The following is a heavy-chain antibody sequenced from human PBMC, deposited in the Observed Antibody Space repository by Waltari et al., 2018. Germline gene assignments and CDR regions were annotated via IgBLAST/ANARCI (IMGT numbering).Heavy chain of an antibody. CDR2: IGRNAGSI. V-gene: IGHV3-21*01. CDR3: AREAPNYYYYMDV. CDR1: GFTFSSYS. J-gene: IGHJ6*03. Sequence: EVQLVESGGGLVKPGGSLRLSCAASGFTFSSYSMNWVRQAPGKGLRWVPFIGRNAGSIYSAAAITGRFTVSRDNARSSLFLQMNSLRADDTALYFCAREAPNYYYYMDVWGKGTTVTVSS.